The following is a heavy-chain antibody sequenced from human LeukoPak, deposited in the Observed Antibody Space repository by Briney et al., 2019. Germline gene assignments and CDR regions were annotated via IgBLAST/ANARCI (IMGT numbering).Heavy chain of an antibody. J-gene: IGHJ4*02. CDR3: ARDPDYDSSEEDY. Sequence: GASVKVSCKASGYTFTSYGISWVRQAPGQGLEWMGWISAYNGNTNYAQKLQGRVTMTTDTSTSTAHMELRSLRSDDTAVYYCARDPDYDSSEEDYWGQGTLVTVSS. CDR1: GYTFTSYG. D-gene: IGHD3-22*01. V-gene: IGHV1-18*01. CDR2: ISAYNGNT.